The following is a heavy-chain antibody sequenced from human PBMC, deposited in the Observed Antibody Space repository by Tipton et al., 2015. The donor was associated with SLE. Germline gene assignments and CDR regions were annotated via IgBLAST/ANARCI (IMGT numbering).Heavy chain of an antibody. CDR3: ARGGYCSSTSCRGWYFDL. J-gene: IGHJ2*01. D-gene: IGHD2-2*01. Sequence: TLSLTCAVYGGSFSGYYWSWIRQPPGKGLEWIGEINHSGSTNYNPSLKSRVTISVDTSKNQLSLRLSSVTAADTAVYYCARGGYCSSTSCRGWYFDLWGRGTLVTVSS. CDR1: GGSFSGYY. CDR2: INHSGST. V-gene: IGHV4-34*01.